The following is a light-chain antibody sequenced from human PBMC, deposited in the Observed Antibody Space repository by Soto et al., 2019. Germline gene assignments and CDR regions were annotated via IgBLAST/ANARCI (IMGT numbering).Light chain of an antibody. CDR2: EDN. Sequence: NFMLTQPHSVSESPGKTVTISGSASAGNIASNYVQWYQQRPGSVPTTVIYEDNRRPSGVPDRFSGSVDSSSNSASLTISGLKTEDEADYYCQSYDTVWVFGGGTKLTVL. CDR1: AGNIASNY. CDR3: QSYDTVWV. V-gene: IGLV6-57*02. J-gene: IGLJ3*02.